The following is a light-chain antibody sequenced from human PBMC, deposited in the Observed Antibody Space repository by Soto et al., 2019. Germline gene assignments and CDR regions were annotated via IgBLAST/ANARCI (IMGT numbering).Light chain of an antibody. J-gene: IGKJ5*01. CDR1: QSISSTL. CDR2: SSS. Sequence: EILLTQSPGTLSLSPGERATLSCKASQSISSTLLAWYQQKTGQAPRLLIYSSSIRATGIPDRFSGSGSGTDFTLTISRLEPEDFAVYYCQQYGSSLITFGQGTRLEI. V-gene: IGKV3-20*01. CDR3: QQYGSSLIT.